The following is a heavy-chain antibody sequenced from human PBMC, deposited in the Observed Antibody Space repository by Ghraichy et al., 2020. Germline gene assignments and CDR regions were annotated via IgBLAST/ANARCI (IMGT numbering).Heavy chain of an antibody. D-gene: IGHD1-26*01. CDR3: ARESGSYYVYPSYYFDY. CDR1: GGSISSYY. V-gene: IGHV4-4*07. J-gene: IGHJ4*02. CDR2: IYTSGST. Sequence: SETLSLTCTVSGGSISSYYWSWIRQPAGKGLEWIGRIYTSGSTNYNPSLKSRVTMSVDTSKNQFSLKLSSVTAADTAVYYCARESGSYYVYPSYYFDYWGQGTMVTVSS.